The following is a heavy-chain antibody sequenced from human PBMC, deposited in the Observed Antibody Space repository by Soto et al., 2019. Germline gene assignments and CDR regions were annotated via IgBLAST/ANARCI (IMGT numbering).Heavy chain of an antibody. CDR2: TRSNGEHT. CDR1: GYSITSGGYY. CDR3: AKDSKSVSVSAARVYGMDV. Sequence: PSETLSLTCPVSGYSITSGGYYWSWLRQAPGKGLEWVSTTRSNGEHTYYADSVKGRFTVSRDNSKNTLFLEMSSLRAEDSAIYYCAKDSKSVSVSAARVYGMDVWGQGTTVTVSS. D-gene: IGHD2-2*01. V-gene: IGHV3-23*01. J-gene: IGHJ6*02.